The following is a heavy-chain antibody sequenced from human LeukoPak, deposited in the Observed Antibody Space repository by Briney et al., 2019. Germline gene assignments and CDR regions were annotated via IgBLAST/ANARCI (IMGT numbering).Heavy chain of an antibody. J-gene: IGHJ4*02. CDR1: GYTFTSYG. D-gene: IGHD3-3*01. Sequence: ASVTVSCKASGYTFTSYGISWVRQAPGQGLEWMGWISAYNGNTNYAQKLQGRVTMTTDTSTTTVYMELRSLRFDDTAVYYCARIHDFWHGYQGVFHDYWGQGTLVTVSS. CDR3: ARIHDFWHGYQGVFHDY. CDR2: ISAYNGNT. V-gene: IGHV1-18*01.